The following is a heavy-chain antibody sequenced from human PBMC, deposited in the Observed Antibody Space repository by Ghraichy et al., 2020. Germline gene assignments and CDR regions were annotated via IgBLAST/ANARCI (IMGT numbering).Heavy chain of an antibody. J-gene: IGHJ6*02. V-gene: IGHV3-21*01. CDR3: ARGGGNGMDV. CDR1: GFTFSSYV. CDR2: ISSSSSYI. D-gene: IGHD3-16*01. Sequence: GESLNISCAASGFTFSSYVMSWVRQAPGKGLEWVSSISSSSSYIYYADSVKGRFTISRDNAKNSLYLQMNSLRAEDTAVYYCARGGGNGMDVWGQGTTVTVSS.